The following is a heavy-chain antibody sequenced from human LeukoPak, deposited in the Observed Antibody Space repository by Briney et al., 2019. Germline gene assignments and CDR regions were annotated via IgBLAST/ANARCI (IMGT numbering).Heavy chain of an antibody. CDR2: ISYDGSNK. J-gene: IGHJ3*02. V-gene: IGHV3-30-3*01. Sequence: GGSLRLSCAASGFTFSSYAMHWVRQAPGKGLEWVAVISYDGSNKYYADSVKGRFTISRGNSKNTLYLQMNSLRAEDTAVYCCAREAPGSDYDSSGYYRNDAFDIWGQGTMVTVSS. D-gene: IGHD3-22*01. CDR1: GFTFSSYA. CDR3: AREAPGSDYDSSGYYRNDAFDI.